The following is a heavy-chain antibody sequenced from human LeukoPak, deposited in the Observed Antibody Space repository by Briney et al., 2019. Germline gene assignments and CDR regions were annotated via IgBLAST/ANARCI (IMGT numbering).Heavy chain of an antibody. CDR3: ARSYDFWSGPPLDP. V-gene: IGHV1-2*02. J-gene: IGHJ5*02. CDR2: IKPDSGGT. CDR1: GYRFSGYY. D-gene: IGHD3-3*01. Sequence: ASVKVSCKASGYRFSGYYIHWVRQAPGQGLEWMGGIKPDSGGTDYAQKFQGRVTLTRDTSISTAYMELSRLRCDDTAVYYCARSYDFWSGPPLDPWGQGTLVTVSS.